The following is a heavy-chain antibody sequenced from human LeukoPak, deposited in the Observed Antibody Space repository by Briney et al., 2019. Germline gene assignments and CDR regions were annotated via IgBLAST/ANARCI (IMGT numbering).Heavy chain of an antibody. J-gene: IGHJ4*02. V-gene: IGHV3-66*01. CDR1: GFTVSSNY. CDR2: IYSGGGT. D-gene: IGHD5-12*01. CDR3: ASITDGGYSGYGHFDY. Sequence: PGGSLRLSCAASGFTVSSNYMSWVRQAPGKGLEWVSVIYSGGGTYYADSVKGRFTISRDNSKNTLYLQMNSLRAEDTAVYYCASITDGGYSGYGHFDYWGQGTLVTVSS.